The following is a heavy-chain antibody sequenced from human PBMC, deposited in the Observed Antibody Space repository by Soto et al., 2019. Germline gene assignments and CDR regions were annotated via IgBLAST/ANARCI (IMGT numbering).Heavy chain of an antibody. CDR2: INPSGGST. CDR3: AREVIEYSSSYFDY. Sequence: SXKVSFTASGYTXNSYYMHLVRQAPGQGLEWMGIINPSGGSTSYAQKFQGRVTMTRDTSTSTVYMELSSLRSEDTAVYYCAREVIEYSSSYFDYWGQGTLVTV. V-gene: IGHV1-46*02. D-gene: IGHD6-6*01. J-gene: IGHJ4*02. CDR1: GYTXNSYY.